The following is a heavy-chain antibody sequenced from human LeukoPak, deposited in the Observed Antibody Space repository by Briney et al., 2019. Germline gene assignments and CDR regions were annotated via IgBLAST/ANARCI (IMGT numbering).Heavy chain of an antibody. D-gene: IGHD3-22*01. V-gene: IGHV1-69*13. CDR1: GGTFSSYA. J-gene: IGHJ4*02. CDR2: IIPIFGTA. CDR3: AREVEATYYYDSSGSGLGY. Sequence: ASVKVSFKASGGTFSSYAISWVRQAPGQGLEWMGGIIPIFGTANYAQKFQGRVTITADESTSTAYMELSSLRSEDTAVYYCAREVEATYYYDSSGSGLGYWGQGTLVTVSS.